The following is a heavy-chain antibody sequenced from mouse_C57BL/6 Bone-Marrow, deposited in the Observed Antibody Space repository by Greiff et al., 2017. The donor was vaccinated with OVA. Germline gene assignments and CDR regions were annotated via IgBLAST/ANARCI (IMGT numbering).Heavy chain of an antibody. CDR1: GFSLTSYA. CDR2: IWTGGGT. D-gene: IGHD2-3*01. J-gene: IGHJ4*01. Sequence: VKVVESGPGLVAPSQSLSITCTVSGFSLTSYAISWVRQPPGKGLEWLGVIWTGGGTNYNSALKSRLSISKDNSKSQVFLKMNSLQTDDTARYYCAREGYYFYYAMDYWGQGTSVTVSS. CDR3: AREGYYFYYAMDY. V-gene: IGHV2-9-1*01.